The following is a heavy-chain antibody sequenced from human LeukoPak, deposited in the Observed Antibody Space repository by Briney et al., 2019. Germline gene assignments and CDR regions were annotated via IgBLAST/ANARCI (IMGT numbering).Heavy chain of an antibody. Sequence: GGSLRLSCAAYGFTFSSYGMHWVRQAPGKGLEWVAFIRYDGSNKYYADSVKGRFTISRDNSKNTLYLQMNSLRAEDTAVYDCAKPRGLTIVGAHFDYWGQGTLVTVSS. CDR1: GFTFSSYG. CDR2: IRYDGSNK. CDR3: AKPRGLTIVGAHFDY. D-gene: IGHD1-26*01. J-gene: IGHJ4*02. V-gene: IGHV3-30*02.